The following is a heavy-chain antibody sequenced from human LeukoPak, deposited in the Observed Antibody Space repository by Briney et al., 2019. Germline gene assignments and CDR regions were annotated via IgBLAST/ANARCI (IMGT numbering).Heavy chain of an antibody. CDR1: GGSISSHY. V-gene: IGHV4-59*11. CDR3: ARLTNSITIFGNEENWFDP. Sequence: SETLSLTCTVSGGSISSHYWSWIRQPPGKGLQWIGYINYSGRTNYNPSLTSRVTVSVDTSKNQFSLKLSSVTAADTAVYYCARLTNSITIFGNEENWFDPWGQGTLVTVSS. CDR2: INYSGRT. D-gene: IGHD3-3*01. J-gene: IGHJ5*02.